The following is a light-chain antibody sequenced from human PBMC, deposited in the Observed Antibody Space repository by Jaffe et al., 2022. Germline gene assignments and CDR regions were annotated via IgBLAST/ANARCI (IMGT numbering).Light chain of an antibody. V-gene: IGLV3-19*01. J-gene: IGLJ2*01. CDR1: TLRNYY. Sequence: SSELTQDPAVSVALGQTVRITCQGDTLRNYYASWYQQKPGQAPVLVIFGKSNRPSGIPDRFSGSSSGNTAALTITGAQAEDEADYYCNSRDSSNNYHVVLGGGTKLTVL. CDR3: NSRDSSNNYHVV. CDR2: GKS.